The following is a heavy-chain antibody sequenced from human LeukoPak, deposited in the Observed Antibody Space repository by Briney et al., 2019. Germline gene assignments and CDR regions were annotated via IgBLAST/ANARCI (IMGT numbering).Heavy chain of an antibody. CDR1: GYNFAHDW. CDR3: ARRVYYYDSSPGDAFDI. J-gene: IGHJ3*02. V-gene: IGHV5-51*01. CDR2: ILPDDSDT. Sequence: GESLKMSCKGSGYNFAHDWIGWVRQMPGKGLEWMGIILPDDSDTIYSPSFQGQVAISPDKSISTAYLQWSSLKASDTAMYYCARRVYYYDSSPGDAFDIWGQGTMVTVSS. D-gene: IGHD3-22*01.